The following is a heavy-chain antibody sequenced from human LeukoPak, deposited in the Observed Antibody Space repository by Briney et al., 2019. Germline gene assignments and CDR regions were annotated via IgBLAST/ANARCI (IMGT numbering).Heavy chain of an antibody. CDR2: IKQDGGEK. V-gene: IGHV3-7*01. CDR1: GFTFSNYL. Sequence: PGGSLRLSCAASGFTFSNYLMSWVRQAPGKGLEWVANIKQDGGEKYYVDSVKGRFTISRDNAKNSLYLRMNSLRAEDTAVYYCARDRFCGGDCGIMGFDPWGQGTLVTVSS. J-gene: IGHJ5*02. D-gene: IGHD2-21*02. CDR3: ARDRFCGGDCGIMGFDP.